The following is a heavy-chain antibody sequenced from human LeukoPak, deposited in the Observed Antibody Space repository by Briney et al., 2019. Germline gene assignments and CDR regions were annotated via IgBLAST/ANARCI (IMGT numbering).Heavy chain of an antibody. J-gene: IGHJ5*02. D-gene: IGHD6-19*01. CDR3: AISSSGWDGHGIRWFGP. Sequence: SETLSLTCTVSGGSISSSSYYWGWIRQPPGKGLEWIGSIYYSGSTYYNPSLKSRVTISVDTSKNQFSLKLSSVTAADTAVYYCAISSSGWDGHGIRWFGPWGQGTLVTVSS. V-gene: IGHV4-39*01. CDR2: IYYSGST. CDR1: GGSISSSSYY.